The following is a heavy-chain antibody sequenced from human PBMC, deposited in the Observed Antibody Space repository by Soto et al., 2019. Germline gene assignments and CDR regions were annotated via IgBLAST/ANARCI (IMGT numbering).Heavy chain of an antibody. CDR3: AKDTYSRSWYF. CDR1: GCTFTNYL. CDR2: IDKSGGDT. V-gene: IGHV3-23*05. D-gene: IGHD2-2*01. J-gene: IGHJ4*02. Sequence: EVQLLESGGDLVQPGGSLRLSCAASGCTFTNYLMTWVRQAPGKGLEWVSSIDKSGGDTYYADSVKGRFTISRDNSKNSLYLQMNGRRAEDTALYGCAKDTYSRSWYFWGQGTLVTVSS.